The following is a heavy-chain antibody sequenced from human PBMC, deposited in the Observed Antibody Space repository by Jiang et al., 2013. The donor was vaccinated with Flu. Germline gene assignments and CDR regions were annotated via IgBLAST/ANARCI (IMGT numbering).Heavy chain of an antibody. CDR3: ARQNRGVIIVAIDY. J-gene: IGHJ4*02. Sequence: VTISVDTSKNQFSLKLSSVTAADTAVYYCARQNRGVIIVAIDYWGQGTLVTVSS. V-gene: IGHV4-39*01. D-gene: IGHD3-10*01.